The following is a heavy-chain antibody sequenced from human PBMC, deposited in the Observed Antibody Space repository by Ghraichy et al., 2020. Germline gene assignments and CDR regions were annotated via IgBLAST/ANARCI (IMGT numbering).Heavy chain of an antibody. CDR1: GFTFSSST. CDR2: ISRSGTYV. J-gene: IGHJ3*02. CDR3: ARGGSGRDPSNDAYDS. V-gene: IGHV3-21*01. D-gene: IGHD3-10*01. Sequence: GGSLRLSCAASGFTFSSSTMTLVRQAPGKGLEWVSSISRSGTYVYYGDSVKGRFTISRDNAKQSLFLQMNTLRAEDTAVYYCARGGSGRDPSNDAYDSWGEVRRVTVS.